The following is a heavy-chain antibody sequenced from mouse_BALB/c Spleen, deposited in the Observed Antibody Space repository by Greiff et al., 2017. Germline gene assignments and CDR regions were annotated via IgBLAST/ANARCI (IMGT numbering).Heavy chain of an antibody. D-gene: IGHD1-1*01. Sequence: EVQVVESGGGLVKPGGSLKLSCAASGFTFSSYTMSWVRQTPEKRLEWVATISSGGSYTYYPDSVKGRFTISRDNAKNTLYLQMSSLKSEDTAMYYCTRDDYGSSYYFDYWGQGTTLTVSS. J-gene: IGHJ2*01. CDR1: GFTFSSYT. CDR3: TRDDYGSSYYFDY. V-gene: IGHV5-6-4*01. CDR2: ISSGGSYT.